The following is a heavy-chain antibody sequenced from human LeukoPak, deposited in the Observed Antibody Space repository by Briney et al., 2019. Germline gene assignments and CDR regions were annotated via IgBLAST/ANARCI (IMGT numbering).Heavy chain of an antibody. CDR2: IFPDDSDT. CDR1: GYSFTSYW. J-gene: IGHJ4*02. Sequence: GESLKISCKGSGYSFTSYWIGWVRQMPGTGLEWMGIIFPDDSDTRYSPSFQGQVTISLDKSINTAYLQWSSLKASDSAMYYCARSEGYYTTTGSFFFDYWGQGTLVTDSS. V-gene: IGHV5-51*01. D-gene: IGHD2-2*01. CDR3: ARSEGYYTTTGSFFFDY.